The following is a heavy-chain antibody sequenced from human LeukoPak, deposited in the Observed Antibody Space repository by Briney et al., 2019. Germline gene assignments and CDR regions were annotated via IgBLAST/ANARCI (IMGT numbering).Heavy chain of an antibody. J-gene: IGHJ6*04. V-gene: IGHV3-48*03. CDR3: AELGITMIGGV. CDR1: GFTFSSYE. CDR2: ISSSGSTR. D-gene: IGHD3-10*02. Sequence: GSLRLSCAASGFTFSSYETNWVRQAPGKGLEWVSYISSSGSTRYYADSVKGRFTISRDNAKNSLYLQMNSLRAEDTAVYYCAELGITMIGGVWGKGTTVTISS.